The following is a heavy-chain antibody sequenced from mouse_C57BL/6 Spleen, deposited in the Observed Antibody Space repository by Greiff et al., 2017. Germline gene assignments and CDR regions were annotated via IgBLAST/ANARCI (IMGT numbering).Heavy chain of an antibody. J-gene: IGHJ3*01. CDR2: FHPYNDDT. Sequence: QVQLQQSGAELVKPGASVKMSCKASGYTFTTYPIEWMKQNHGKSLEWIGNFHPYNDDTKYNEKLKGKAPLTVEKSSSTVYLELSRLTSDDSAVYYCARSYYGSSYGFAYWGQGTLVTVSA. D-gene: IGHD1-1*01. CDR1: GYTFTTYP. V-gene: IGHV1-47*01. CDR3: ARSYYGSSYGFAY.